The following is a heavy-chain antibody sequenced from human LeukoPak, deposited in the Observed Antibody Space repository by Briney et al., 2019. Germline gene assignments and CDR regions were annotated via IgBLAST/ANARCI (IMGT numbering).Heavy chain of an antibody. D-gene: IGHD5-18*01. V-gene: IGHV1-18*01. Sequence: VASVKVSCKASGYTFTSYGISWVRQAPGQGLEWMGWISAYNGNTNYAQKLQGRVTMTTDTSTSTAYMELRSLRSDDTAVYYCARVVSHGPGYSYGKNWFDPWGQGTLVTVSS. CDR3: ARVVSHGPGYSYGKNWFDP. CDR1: GYTFTSYG. CDR2: ISAYNGNT. J-gene: IGHJ5*02.